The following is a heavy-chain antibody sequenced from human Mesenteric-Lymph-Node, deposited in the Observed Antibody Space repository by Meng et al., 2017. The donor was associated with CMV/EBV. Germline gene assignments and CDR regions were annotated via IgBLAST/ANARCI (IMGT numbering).Heavy chain of an antibody. CDR1: YY. D-gene: IGHD2-2*01. CDR3: ATDPLGCTGTSCYYPGAGRFDP. V-gene: IGHV1-2*02. J-gene: IGHJ5*02. CDR2: INPNSGGT. Sequence: YYMHWVRQAPGQGLEWMGWINPNSGGTNYAQKFHGRVSMTRDTSISTAYMELSRLTSDDTAVYYCATDPLGCTGTSCYYPGAGRFDPWGQGTLVTVSS.